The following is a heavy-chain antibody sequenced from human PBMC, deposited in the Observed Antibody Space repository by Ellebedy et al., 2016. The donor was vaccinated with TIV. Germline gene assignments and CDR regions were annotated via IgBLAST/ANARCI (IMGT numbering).Heavy chain of an antibody. Sequence: GGSLRLSXAASGFTFADYAMHWVRQAPGKGLEWVSGISWNSGSIGYADSVKGRFTISRDNAKNSLYLQMNSLRAEDTALYYCAKETGYSSGWYMGYWGQGTLVTVSS. D-gene: IGHD6-19*01. CDR1: GFTFADYA. CDR3: AKETGYSSGWYMGY. CDR2: ISWNSGSI. V-gene: IGHV3-9*01. J-gene: IGHJ4*02.